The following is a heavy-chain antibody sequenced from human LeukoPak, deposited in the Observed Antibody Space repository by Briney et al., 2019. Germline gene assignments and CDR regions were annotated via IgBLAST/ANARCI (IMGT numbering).Heavy chain of an antibody. V-gene: IGHV3-21*01. D-gene: IGHD2-2*01. Sequence: GGSLRLSCTASGFTFSAYSMSWVRQAPGKGLEWVSSISDNSYWFYYADSVEGRFIISRDNAKNSLYLQMNSLRVEDTAVYYCANHLACGSTSCPPFDDWGQGTLVTVSS. CDR1: GFTFSAYS. CDR3: ANHLACGSTSCPPFDD. CDR2: ISDNSYWF. J-gene: IGHJ4*02.